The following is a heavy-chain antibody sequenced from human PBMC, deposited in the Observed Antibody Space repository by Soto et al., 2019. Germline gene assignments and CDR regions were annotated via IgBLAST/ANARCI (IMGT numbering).Heavy chain of an antibody. CDR1: RITYTTYA. Sequence: QVQLVQSGAEVKKPGASVKVSCKASRITYTTYAIHWVRQAPGQGLEWMGWINTGNGNTRYSQRFQGRVTLTTDTSASTAYMDLSSLTSEDTAVYYCARAISGYVTWGQGTLITVSS. CDR3: ARAISGYVT. V-gene: IGHV1-3*04. J-gene: IGHJ5*02. CDR2: INTGNGNT. D-gene: IGHD5-12*01.